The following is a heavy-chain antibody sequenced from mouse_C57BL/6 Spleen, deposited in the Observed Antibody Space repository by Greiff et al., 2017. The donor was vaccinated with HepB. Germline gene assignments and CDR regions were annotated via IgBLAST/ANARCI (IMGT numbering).Heavy chain of an antibody. CDR2: ISYDGSN. CDR1: GYSITSGYY. CDR3: ARGGEGAMDY. J-gene: IGHJ4*01. Sequence: EVQRVESGPGLVKPSQSLSLTCSVTGYSITSGYYWNWIRQFPGNKLEWMGYISYDGSNNYNPSLKNRISITRDTSKNQFFLKLNSVTTEDTATYYCARGGEGAMDYWGQGTSVTVSS. V-gene: IGHV3-6*01.